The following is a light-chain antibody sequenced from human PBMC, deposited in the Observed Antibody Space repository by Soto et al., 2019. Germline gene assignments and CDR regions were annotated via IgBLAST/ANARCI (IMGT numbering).Light chain of an antibody. Sequence: EIGLTQSPGTLSLSPGERATLSCRASQSVSSSYLAWYQQKPGQAPRLLIYGASRRATGIPDRFSGSGSGTDFTLTISRLDPEAFAVYYCQQFGSSPRTFGQGTKVDIK. CDR3: QQFGSSPRT. V-gene: IGKV3-20*01. CDR1: QSVSSSY. CDR2: GAS. J-gene: IGKJ1*01.